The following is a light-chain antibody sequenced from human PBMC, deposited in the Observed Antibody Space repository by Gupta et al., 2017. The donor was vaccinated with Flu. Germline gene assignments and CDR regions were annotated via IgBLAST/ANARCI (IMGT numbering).Light chain of an antibody. V-gene: IGKV1-39*01. CDR3: RQRNSIPWT. Sequence: PSSLSASVGDRVTITCRASQNINGIVNWYQQKPGKAPDLLIYRASSKQSGVPSRFSDSGSGTDFTLTIRSLQPEDFATYHCRQRNSIPWTFGQGTKVEIK. J-gene: IGKJ1*01. CDR1: QNINGI. CDR2: RAS.